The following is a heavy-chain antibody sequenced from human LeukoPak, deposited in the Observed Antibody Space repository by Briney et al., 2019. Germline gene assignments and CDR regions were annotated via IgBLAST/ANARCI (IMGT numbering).Heavy chain of an antibody. CDR1: GFTFSTYW. J-gene: IGHJ4*02. CDR2: INTDGSRI. D-gene: IGHD4-17*01. CDR3: ARDPDYGDYEN. Sequence: GGSLRLSCAASGFTFSTYWMHWVRQAPGKGLVWVSRINTDGSRINYADSVKGRFTISRDNSKNTLYLQMNSLRAEDTAVYYCARDPDYGDYENWGQGTLVTVSS. V-gene: IGHV3-74*01.